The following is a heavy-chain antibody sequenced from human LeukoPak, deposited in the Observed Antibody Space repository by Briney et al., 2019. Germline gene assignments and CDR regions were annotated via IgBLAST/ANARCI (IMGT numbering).Heavy chain of an antibody. D-gene: IGHD3-3*01. CDR1: GGSISTYY. CDR3: ARVMYYDFWSGYYGPAHYFDY. Sequence: SETLSLTCTVSGGSISTYYWSWIRQPPGKGLEGIGYIYYSGSTNYNPSLKSRVTMSVDTSKNQFSLKLSSVTAADTALYYCARVMYYDFWSGYYGPAHYFDYWGLGALVTVSS. V-gene: IGHV4-59*01. CDR2: IYYSGST. J-gene: IGHJ4*02.